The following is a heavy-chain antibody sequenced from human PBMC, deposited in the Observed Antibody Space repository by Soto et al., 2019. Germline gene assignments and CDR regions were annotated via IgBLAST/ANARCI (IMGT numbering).Heavy chain of an antibody. CDR3: ARDGGRHSGGIDY. Sequence: QVQLVQSGAEVKKPWSSMKFSCKASGGTFSSYSINWVRQAPGQGLEWMGEVIPIFGTANYAQKFQGRVTITADESTSTAYMELSSLRSEDTAVYYCARDGGRHSGGIDYWGQGNLVTVSS. D-gene: IGHD1-26*01. V-gene: IGHV1-69*01. CDR1: GGTFSSYS. J-gene: IGHJ4*02. CDR2: VIPIFGTA.